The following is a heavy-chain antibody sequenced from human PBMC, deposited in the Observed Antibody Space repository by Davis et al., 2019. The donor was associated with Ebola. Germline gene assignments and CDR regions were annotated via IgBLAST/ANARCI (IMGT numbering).Heavy chain of an antibody. CDR2: IYRVGRT. D-gene: IGHD4-17*01. CDR3: ARHVYGDFWFFDL. V-gene: IGHV3-53*01. J-gene: IGHJ2*01. Sequence: GESLKISCAASGFIVSDKYMSWVRQAPGKGLEWVSVIYRVGRTYYADSVKGRFTISRDNSNNTVFLQMNSVRGDDTADYYCARHVYGDFWFFDLWGRGTLVTVSS. CDR1: GFIVSDKY.